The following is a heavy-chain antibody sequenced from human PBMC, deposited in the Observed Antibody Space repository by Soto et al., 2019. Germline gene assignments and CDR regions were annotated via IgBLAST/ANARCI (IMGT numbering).Heavy chain of an antibody. J-gene: IGHJ4*02. D-gene: IGHD3-3*01. CDR3: ARGWTAVATAY. Sequence: PSETLSLTCSVSGYSISSGYYWAWGRQFYGKGLEWIGSIHHGRNALYNPSLQGRVAISINKAKNQLSLDLSSVTAADTAIYYCARGWTAVATAYWGQGTLVTVSS. CDR1: GYSISSGYY. V-gene: IGHV4-38-2*02. CDR2: IHHGRNA.